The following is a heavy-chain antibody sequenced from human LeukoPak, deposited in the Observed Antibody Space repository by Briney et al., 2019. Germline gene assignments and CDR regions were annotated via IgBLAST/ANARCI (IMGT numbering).Heavy chain of an antibody. CDR2: IYSDDRA. V-gene: IGHV3-66*02. CDR1: GFTVSRNV. D-gene: IGHD1-14*01. CDR3: ARDLAGFQEPRYYYYMDV. Sequence: GGSLRLSCVASGFTVSRNVMSWVRQAPGKGLEWVSLIYSDDRAFYADSVKGRFTISRNNSKNTLFLQMSSLKPEDTAIYYCARDLAGFQEPRYYYYMDVWGTGTTVTVSS. J-gene: IGHJ6*03.